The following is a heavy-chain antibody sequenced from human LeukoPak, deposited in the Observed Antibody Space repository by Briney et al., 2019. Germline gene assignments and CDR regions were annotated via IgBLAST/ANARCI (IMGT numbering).Heavy chain of an antibody. Sequence: ASVKVSCKASGGTFSSYAISWVRQAPGQGLEWMGGIIPIFGTANYAQKFQGRVTITADESTSTAYMELSSLRSEDTAVYYCARDRTAAMEGYYYYYMDVWGKGTTVTVSS. V-gene: IGHV1-69*13. CDR1: GGTFSSYA. D-gene: IGHD2-2*01. CDR2: IIPIFGTA. CDR3: ARDRTAAMEGYYYYYMDV. J-gene: IGHJ6*03.